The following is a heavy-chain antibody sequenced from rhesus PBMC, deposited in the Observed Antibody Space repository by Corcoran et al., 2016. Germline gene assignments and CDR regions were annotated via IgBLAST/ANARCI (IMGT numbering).Heavy chain of an antibody. CDR1: GYSLRIGYG. D-gene: IGHD3-34*01. CDR2: IGGSSGGT. Sequence: QVQLQESGPGLVKPSETLSLTCAVSGYSLRIGYGGGWIRQPPGKGLEWIGYIGGSSGGTNYNPSLKSRVTISKDTSKNQFSLKLSSVTAADTAVYYCADPTGFVWGPGVLVTVSS. V-gene: IGHV4-127*01. J-gene: IGHJ5-1*01. CDR3: ADPTGFV.